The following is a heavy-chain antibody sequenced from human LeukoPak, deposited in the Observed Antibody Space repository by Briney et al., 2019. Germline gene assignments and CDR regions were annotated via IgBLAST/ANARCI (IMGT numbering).Heavy chain of an antibody. CDR1: GGSISSGGYS. CDR2: IYYSGST. CDR3: ARAGQGDWFDP. J-gene: IGHJ5*02. V-gene: IGHV4-31*03. Sequence: SQTLSLTCTVSGGSISSGGYSWSWIRQHPGKGLEWIGYIYYSGSTYYNPSLKSRVTISVDTSKNQFSLKLSSVTAADTAVYYCARAGQGDWFDPWGQGTLVTVSS.